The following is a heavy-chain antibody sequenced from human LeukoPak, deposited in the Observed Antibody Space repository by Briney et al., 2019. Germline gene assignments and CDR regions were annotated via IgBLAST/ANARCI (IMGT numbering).Heavy chain of an antibody. Sequence: SETLSLTCTVSGGSISSYYRSWLRQPPGKGLEWIGYIYYSGSTNYNPSLKSRVTISVDTSKNQFSLKLSSVTAADTAVYYCARVNLRLVGFDYWGQGTLVTVSS. CDR2: IYYSGST. CDR1: GGSISSYY. D-gene: IGHD3-9*01. V-gene: IGHV4-59*01. J-gene: IGHJ4*02. CDR3: ARVNLRLVGFDY.